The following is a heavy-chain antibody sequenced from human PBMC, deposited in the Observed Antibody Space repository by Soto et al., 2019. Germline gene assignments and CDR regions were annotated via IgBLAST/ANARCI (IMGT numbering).Heavy chain of an antibody. CDR1: GFTFSSYA. D-gene: IGHD3-3*01. Sequence: GGSLRLSCAASGFTFSSYAMSWVRQAPGKGLEWVSAISGSGGSTYYADSVKGRFTISRDNSKNTLYLQMNSLNAEDTAVYYCAKDLSTYYDFWSGYPAIGDYWGQGTLVTVSS. CDR2: ISGSGGST. J-gene: IGHJ4*02. CDR3: AKDLSTYYDFWSGYPAIGDY. V-gene: IGHV3-23*01.